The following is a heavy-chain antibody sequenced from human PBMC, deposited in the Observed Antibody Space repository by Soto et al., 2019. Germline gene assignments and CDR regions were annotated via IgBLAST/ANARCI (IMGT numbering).Heavy chain of an antibody. CDR2: ISAYNGNT. V-gene: IGHV1-18*04. J-gene: IGHJ6*02. CDR3: ARLKQTSYDYVWGSYRYTLSPSYGMDV. Sequence: GASAKVSCNPSGYTFTSYGISWVRQAPAQGLEWMGWISAYNGNTNYAQKLQGRVTMTTDTSTSTAYMELRSLRSDDTAVYYCARLKQTSYDYVWGSYRYTLSPSYGMDVWGQGATITVSS. CDR1: GYTFTSYG. D-gene: IGHD3-16*02.